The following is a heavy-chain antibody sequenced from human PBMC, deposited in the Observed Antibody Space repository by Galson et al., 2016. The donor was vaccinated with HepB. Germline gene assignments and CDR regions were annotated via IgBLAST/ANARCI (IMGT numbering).Heavy chain of an antibody. CDR2: IKSDGSDI. J-gene: IGHJ4*02. Sequence: SLRLSCAASGFTFSTYWMHWVRQAPGKGLVWVSRIKSDGSDITYADSVKGRFTICRDNAKNTLDLQMNSLRAEDTAVYYCTRDCRYSGTDGTLDWGEGTLVTVSS. V-gene: IGHV3-74*01. D-gene: IGHD1-26*01. CDR1: GFTFSTYW. CDR3: TRDCRYSGTDGTLD.